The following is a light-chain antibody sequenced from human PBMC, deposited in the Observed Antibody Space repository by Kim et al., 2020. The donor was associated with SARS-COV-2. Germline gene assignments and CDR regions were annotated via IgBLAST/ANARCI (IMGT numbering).Light chain of an antibody. CDR1: KLGDKY. J-gene: IGLJ2*01. CDR3: QAWDSSTDVV. CDR2: QDS. Sequence: VSPGQTASITCSGDKLGDKYACWYQQKPGQSPVLVIYQDSKRPSGIPERFSGSNSGNTATLTISGTQAMDEADYYCQAWDSSTDVVFGGGTRLTVL. V-gene: IGLV3-1*01.